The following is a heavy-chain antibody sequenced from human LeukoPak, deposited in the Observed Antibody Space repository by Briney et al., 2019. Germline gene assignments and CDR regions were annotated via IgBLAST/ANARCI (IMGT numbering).Heavy chain of an antibody. V-gene: IGHV3-7*01. CDR1: GFTFSSYW. J-gene: IGHJ4*02. CDR3: ARDFFSNDYDQ. CDR2: IEQDGSEK. Sequence: GGSLRLSCTASGFTFSSYWMTWVRQAPGKGLEWLANIEQDGSEKKYVDSVKGRFTISRDNARNSLYLQMSSLRAEDTAVYYCARDFFSNDYDQRGQGTLVTVSS. D-gene: IGHD4-17*01.